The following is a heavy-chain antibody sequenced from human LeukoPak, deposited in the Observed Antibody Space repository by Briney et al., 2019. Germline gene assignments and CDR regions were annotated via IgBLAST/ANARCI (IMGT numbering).Heavy chain of an antibody. CDR3: ARVGCSSTSCYYYYGMDV. Sequence: SETLSLTCTVSGGSISSYYWSWIRQSPGKGLEWIGYIYYSGSTNYNPSLKSRVTISVDTSKNQFSLRLTSVTAADTAVYYCARVGCSSTSCYYYYGMDVWGQGTTVTVSS. V-gene: IGHV4-59*12. J-gene: IGHJ6*02. CDR1: GGSISSYY. D-gene: IGHD2-2*01. CDR2: IYYSGST.